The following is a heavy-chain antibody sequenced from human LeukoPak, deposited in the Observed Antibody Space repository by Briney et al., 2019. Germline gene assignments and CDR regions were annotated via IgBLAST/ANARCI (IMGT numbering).Heavy chain of an antibody. CDR1: GFTFSSFS. CDR2: IYTGGST. Sequence: GGSLRLSCAASGFTFSSFSMNWVRQAPGKGLEWVSIIYTGGSTYYADSVKGRFTISRDNSKNTLYLQMNSLRAEDTAVYYCARGHYDSSGYYIGPFDYWGQGTLVTVFS. D-gene: IGHD3-22*01. V-gene: IGHV3-66*01. J-gene: IGHJ4*02. CDR3: ARGHYDSSGYYIGPFDY.